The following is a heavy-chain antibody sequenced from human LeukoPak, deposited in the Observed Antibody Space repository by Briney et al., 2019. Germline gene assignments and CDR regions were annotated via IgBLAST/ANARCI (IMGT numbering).Heavy chain of an antibody. V-gene: IGHV4-61*01. D-gene: IGHD6-13*01. CDR1: GGFVSSGSYY. J-gene: IGHJ4*02. Sequence: PSETLSLTCTVSGGFVSSGSYYWSWIRQPPGKGLEWIGYIYYSGSTKYNPSLKSRVTISVDTSKNQFSLKLSSVTAADTAVYYCAREGIAAAGYFDYWGQGTLVTVSS. CDR2: IYYSGST. CDR3: AREGIAAAGYFDY.